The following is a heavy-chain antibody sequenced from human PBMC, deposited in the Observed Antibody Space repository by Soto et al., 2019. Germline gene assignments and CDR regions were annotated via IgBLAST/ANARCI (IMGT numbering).Heavy chain of an antibody. D-gene: IGHD2-2*01. V-gene: IGHV3-21*01. Sequence: WGSLRLSCTVSGFAFNNYGINWFRHSPGKGLEWVSSISKSDYTYYSDSVTGRFTISRDNAKNSVSLQMNTLRVEDTAVYYCAREDSIIIPAVSDFWGQGTLVTVSS. CDR1: GFAFNNYG. CDR3: AREDSIIIPAVSDF. J-gene: IGHJ4*02. CDR2: ISKSDYT.